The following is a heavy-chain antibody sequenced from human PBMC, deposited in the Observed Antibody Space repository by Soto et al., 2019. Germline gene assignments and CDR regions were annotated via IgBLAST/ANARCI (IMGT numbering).Heavy chain of an antibody. CDR3: TTGSNEGY. Sequence: EVQLLESGGGLVKPGGSLGLSCAASGFSFSSAWRNWVRQAPGKGLEWVARIRTKPEGETTDYPAPVKGRFTISRDDSKTTLYLQMTSLKIEDTAVYYCTTGSNEGYWGQGTLVTVSS. D-gene: IGHD1-1*01. CDR1: GFSFSSAW. CDR2: IRTKPEGETT. J-gene: IGHJ4*02. V-gene: IGHV3-15*07.